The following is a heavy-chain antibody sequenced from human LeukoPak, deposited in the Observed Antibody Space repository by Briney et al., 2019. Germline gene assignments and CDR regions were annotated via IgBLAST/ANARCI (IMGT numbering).Heavy chain of an antibody. CDR3: ARAHHPTWFGVALNY. Sequence: GGSLRLSCAASGFTFSSYARHGLRQAPGKGLVGLAIISYDGSNKYYADSVKGRFTISRDNSKNTLYLQMNSLRAEDTAVYYCARAHHPTWFGVALNYWGQGTLVTVSS. CDR2: ISYDGSNK. CDR1: GFTFSSYA. V-gene: IGHV3-30-3*01. D-gene: IGHD3-10*01. J-gene: IGHJ4*02.